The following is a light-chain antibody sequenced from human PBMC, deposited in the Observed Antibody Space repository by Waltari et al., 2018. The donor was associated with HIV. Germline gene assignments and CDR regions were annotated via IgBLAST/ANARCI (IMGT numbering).Light chain of an antibody. CDR2: EVN. CDR1: SSDIGGYNY. V-gene: IGLV2-8*01. J-gene: IGLJ1*01. CDR3: SSYAGSNNLGV. Sequence: QSALTQPPSASGSPGQSVTISCTGSSSDIGGYNYVSWYQQRPGKAPRLLIYEVNRRPSGVPVRFSGSKSGNTASLTVSGLQAEDEADYYCSSYAGSNNLGVFGTGTRVSVL.